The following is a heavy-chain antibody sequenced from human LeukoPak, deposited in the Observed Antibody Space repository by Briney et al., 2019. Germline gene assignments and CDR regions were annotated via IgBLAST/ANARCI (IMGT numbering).Heavy chain of an antibody. J-gene: IGHJ4*02. CDR2: TLYGGSN. CDR1: SGSIDNEH. V-gene: IGHV4-59*12. D-gene: IGHD3-3*01. CDR3: VSLLFGGAGRGN. Sequence: SETLSLTCSVSSGSIDNEHWCWVRQPPGKGLEWIGHTLYGGSNKFSPSLKSRVTISVDRSKNQFSLTLISVTAADTAVYYCVSLLFGGAGRGNWGQGSLVTVSS.